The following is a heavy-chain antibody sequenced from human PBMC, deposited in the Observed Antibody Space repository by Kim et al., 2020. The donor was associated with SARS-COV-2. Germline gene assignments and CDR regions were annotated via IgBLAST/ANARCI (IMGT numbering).Heavy chain of an antibody. V-gene: IGHV3-23*01. Sequence: GSTYYADSVKGRFTISRDNSKNTLYLQMNSLRAEDTAVYYCAKDSGTTVYWGQGTLVTVSS. J-gene: IGHJ4*02. D-gene: IGHD1-1*01. CDR2: GST. CDR3: AKDSGTTVY.